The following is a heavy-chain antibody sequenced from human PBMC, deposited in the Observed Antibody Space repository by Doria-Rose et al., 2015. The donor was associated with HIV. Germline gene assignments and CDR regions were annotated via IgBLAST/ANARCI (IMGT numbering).Heavy chain of an antibody. D-gene: IGHD6-13*01. CDR1: GGSISGGGYY. CDR3: ARCGTAATGYYFDY. Sequence: VKPSQTLSLTCSVSGGSISGGGYYWSWIRQHPGKGLEWIGYIYYNGSPYYNPSLKSRVTISVDTSKNQFSLKLSSVTAADTAVYYCARCGTAATGYYFDYWGQGTLVTVSS. CDR2: IYYNGSP. V-gene: IGHV4-31*03. J-gene: IGHJ4*02.